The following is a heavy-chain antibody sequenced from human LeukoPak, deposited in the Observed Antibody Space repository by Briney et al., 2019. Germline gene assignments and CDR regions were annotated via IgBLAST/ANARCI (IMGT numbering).Heavy chain of an antibody. J-gene: IGHJ4*02. D-gene: IGHD3-22*01. V-gene: IGHV4-39*07. CDR1: GGSISSSSYY. Sequence: SETLSLTCTVSGGSISSSSYYWGWIRQPPGKGLEWIGSIYYSGSTYYNPSLKSRVTISVDTSKNQFSLKLSSVTAADTAVYYCARVIFSSGYYLDYWGQGTLVTVSS. CDR3: ARVIFSSGYYLDY. CDR2: IYYSGST.